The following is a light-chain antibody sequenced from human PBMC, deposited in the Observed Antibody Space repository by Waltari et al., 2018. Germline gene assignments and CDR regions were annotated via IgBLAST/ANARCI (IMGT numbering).Light chain of an antibody. Sequence: QSLLTQPPSISGAPGQRVTISCSGGSSNIRRHRVNSYAQVPGTTPKLRMYRSDQRPSGVSDRFSGSKSGTSASLAITGLLSADEADYICATWDDSLNAWIFGGGTRLTVL. V-gene: IGLV1-44*01. CDR3: ATWDDSLNAWI. CDR2: RSD. J-gene: IGLJ2*01. CDR1: SSNIRRHR.